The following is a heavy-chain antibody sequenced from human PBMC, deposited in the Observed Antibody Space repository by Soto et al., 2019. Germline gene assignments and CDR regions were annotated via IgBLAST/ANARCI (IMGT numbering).Heavy chain of an antibody. Sequence: EVQLLESGGGLVQPGGSLRLSCAASGFTFSSYAMSWVRQAPGKGLEWVSAISGSGGSTYYADSVKGRFTISRDNSKNTLYLKMNSLRAEDTAVYYCAKDLFTGFVDPAAIRSIAYNWFDPWGQGTLVTVSS. CDR3: AKDLFTGFVDPAAIRSIAYNWFDP. CDR1: GFTFSSYA. D-gene: IGHD2-2*01. CDR2: ISGSGGST. J-gene: IGHJ5*02. V-gene: IGHV3-23*01.